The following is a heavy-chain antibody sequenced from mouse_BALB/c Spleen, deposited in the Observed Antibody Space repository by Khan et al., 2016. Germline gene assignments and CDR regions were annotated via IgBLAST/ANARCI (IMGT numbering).Heavy chain of an antibody. CDR3: ARLSTVVASDWYFDV. Sequence: QVTLKESGPGMLQPSQTLSLTCSFSGFSMNTIGMGVGWIHQPSGKGLEWLANIWWHDSEYYNPALKSRLTISKATSKNQVFLQIASVDTADTATYYCARLSTVVASDWYFDVWGAGTTVTVSS. CDR1: GFSMNTIGMG. J-gene: IGHJ1*01. D-gene: IGHD1-1*01. CDR2: IWWHDSE. V-gene: IGHV8-8*01.